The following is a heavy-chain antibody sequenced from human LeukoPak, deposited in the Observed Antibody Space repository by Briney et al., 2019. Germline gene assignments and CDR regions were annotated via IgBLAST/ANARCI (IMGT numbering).Heavy chain of an antibody. CDR1: GYTFTSYG. D-gene: IGHD6-13*01. Sequence: GASVKVSCKASGYTFTSYGISWVRQAPRQGLEWMGEIIPIFGTANYAQKFQGRVTITTDESTSTAYMELSSLRSEDTAVYYCARMDYSSSRGRLDPWGQGTLVTVSS. CDR3: ARMDYSSSRGRLDP. V-gene: IGHV1-69*05. J-gene: IGHJ5*02. CDR2: IIPIFGTA.